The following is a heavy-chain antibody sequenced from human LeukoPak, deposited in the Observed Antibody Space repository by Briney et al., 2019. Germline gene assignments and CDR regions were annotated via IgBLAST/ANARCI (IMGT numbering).Heavy chain of an antibody. Sequence: PGGSLRLSCAASGFTFDDYGMSWVRQAPGKGREWVSGINWNGGSTYYADSVKGRFTISRDNSKNMLYLQMNSLRAEDTAVYYCAKLLYYYDSSQPYWGQGTLVTVSS. CDR1: GFTFDDYG. CDR2: INWNGGST. CDR3: AKLLYYYDSSQPY. J-gene: IGHJ4*02. D-gene: IGHD3-22*01. V-gene: IGHV3-23*01.